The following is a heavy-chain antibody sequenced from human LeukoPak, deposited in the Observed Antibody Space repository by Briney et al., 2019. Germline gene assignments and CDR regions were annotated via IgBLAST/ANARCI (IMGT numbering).Heavy chain of an antibody. CDR1: GFTFSSYN. CDR2: ISRSSSYI. V-gene: IGHV3-21*01. D-gene: IGHD6-19*01. J-gene: IGHJ4*02. CDR3: ARVQGGGYRTADY. Sequence: GGSLRLSCAASGFTFSSYNMNWVRQAPGKGLEWVSSISRSSSYIYYADSVKGRFTISRDNSKNTLFLQMNSLRGEDTAMYYCARVQGGGYRTADYWGQGTLVTVSS.